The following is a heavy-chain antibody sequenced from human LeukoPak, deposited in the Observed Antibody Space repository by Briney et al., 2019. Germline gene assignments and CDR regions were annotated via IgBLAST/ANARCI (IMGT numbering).Heavy chain of an antibody. CDR2: IYPGDSDA. D-gene: IGHD2-2*01. J-gene: IGHJ4*02. Sequence: GESLKISCKGSGYSFTSNWIGWVRQMPGKGLEWMGIIYPGDSDARYSPSFQGQVTISADKSISTAYLQWSSLKASDTGMYYCARPSTAANDYWGQGTLVTVSS. CDR1: GYSFTSNW. CDR3: ARPSTAANDY. V-gene: IGHV5-51*01.